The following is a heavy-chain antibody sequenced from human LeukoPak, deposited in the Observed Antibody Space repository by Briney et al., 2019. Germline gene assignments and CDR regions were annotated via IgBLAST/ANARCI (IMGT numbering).Heavy chain of an antibody. V-gene: IGHV4-59*01. J-gene: IGHJ4*02. D-gene: IGHD2-21*01. CDR1: GGSISSYY. Sequence: KPSETLSLTCTVSGGSISSYYWSWIRQPPGKGLEWIGYIYYSGSTNYNPSLKSRVTISVDTSKNQLSLKLSSVTAADTAVYYCARGVVIAPQTFGYWGQGTLVTVSS. CDR3: ARGVVIAPQTFGY. CDR2: IYYSGST.